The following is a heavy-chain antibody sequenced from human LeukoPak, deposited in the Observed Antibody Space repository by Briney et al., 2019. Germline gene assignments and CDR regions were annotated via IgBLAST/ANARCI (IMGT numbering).Heavy chain of an antibody. J-gene: IGHJ3*02. V-gene: IGHV3-74*01. D-gene: IGHD2-15*01. Sequence: GGSLRLSCAASGFTFSSYWMHWVRQAPGKGLVWVSRIYSDGSSTNYADSVKGRFTISRDNAKNTLYLQMYSLRAEDTAVYYCARGEYCSGGSCYSAAFDIWGQGIMVTVSS. CDR2: IYSDGSST. CDR3: ARGEYCSGGSCYSAAFDI. CDR1: GFTFSSYW.